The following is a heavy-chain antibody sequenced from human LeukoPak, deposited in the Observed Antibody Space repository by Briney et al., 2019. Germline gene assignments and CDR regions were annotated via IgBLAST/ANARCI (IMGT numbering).Heavy chain of an antibody. Sequence: PGGSLRLSCAASGFTFSTFWMGSVRQAPGKGLEWVANIKLDGSEKYYVDSVKGRFTISRDNARNSLYLQMNSLSDEDTAVYYCARWDHIPRPNYYYMDVWGKGTTVTVSS. CDR2: IKLDGSEK. V-gene: IGHV3-7*01. CDR1: GFTFSTFW. CDR3: ARWDHIPRPNYYYMDV. D-gene: IGHD1-14*01. J-gene: IGHJ6*03.